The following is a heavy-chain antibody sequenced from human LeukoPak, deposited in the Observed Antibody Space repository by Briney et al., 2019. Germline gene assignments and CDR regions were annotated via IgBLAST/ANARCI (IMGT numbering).Heavy chain of an antibody. J-gene: IGHJ4*02. CDR1: GGSISSSSNY. V-gene: IGHV4-39*01. CDR2: IYYSGSTYGST. D-gene: IGHD2-15*01. Sequence: SETLSLTRTVSGGSISSSSNYSGWIRQPPGKGLEWIGIIYYSGSTYGSTYYNPSLKSRVTVSLDTSKNQFSLTLTSVTAADTAVYYCARRYCSGGHCHYFDSWGQGTLVTVSS. CDR3: ARRYCSGGHCHYFDS.